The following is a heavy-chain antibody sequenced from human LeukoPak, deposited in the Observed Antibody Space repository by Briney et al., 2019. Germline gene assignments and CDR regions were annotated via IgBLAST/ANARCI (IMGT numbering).Heavy chain of an antibody. Sequence: PGGSLRLSCAASGFTFSDYPMTWVRPAPGKGLEWVSTLSSAGGSTYYADSVKGRLTISRDNSRDILYLQIDSLGAEDTAVYYCARGYTSGRVDYWGQGTLVTVSS. D-gene: IGHD6-25*01. CDR3: ARGYTSGRVDY. CDR1: GFTFSDYP. J-gene: IGHJ4*02. CDR2: LSSAGGST. V-gene: IGHV3-23*01.